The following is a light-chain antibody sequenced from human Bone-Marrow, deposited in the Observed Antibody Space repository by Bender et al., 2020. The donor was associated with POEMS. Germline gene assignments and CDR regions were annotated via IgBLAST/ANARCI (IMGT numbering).Light chain of an antibody. V-gene: IGLV2-8*01. Sequence: QSALTQPPSASGSPGQSVTISCTGTISAFVNYNYVSWYQQHPGKAPKLMIYEVTKRPSGVSNRFSGSKSGNTASLTISGLQPEDEADYFCTSYVSRTPNWVFGGGTRLTVL. CDR1: ISAFVNYNY. CDR3: TSYVSRTPNWV. CDR2: EVT. J-gene: IGLJ3*02.